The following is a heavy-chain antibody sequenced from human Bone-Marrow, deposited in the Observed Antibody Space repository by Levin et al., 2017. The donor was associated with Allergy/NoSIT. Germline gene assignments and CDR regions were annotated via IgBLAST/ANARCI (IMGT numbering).Heavy chain of an antibody. D-gene: IGHD1-14*01. Sequence: GESLKISCAASGFTFSNDWMSWVRQAPGKGLEWVGRITTKTDGATTDYAAPVKGRFTISRDDSNNTLHLQMNSLNTEDTAVYHCTPDSPTVITRRGLSGCCGQGPLVTVSS. CDR1: GFTFSNDW. CDR3: TPDSPTVITRRGLSGC. CDR2: ITTKTDGATT. V-gene: IGHV3-15*01. J-gene: IGHJ4*02.